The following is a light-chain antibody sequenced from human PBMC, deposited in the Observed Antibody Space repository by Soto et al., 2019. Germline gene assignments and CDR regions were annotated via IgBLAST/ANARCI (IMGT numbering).Light chain of an antibody. Sequence: QSVLTQPASVSGSPGQSITISCTGTSSDVGAYMYVSWYQQHPGKAPKLMIYEVSNRPSGVSNRFSASKSGNTASLIISGLQAEDGADYYCSSYTTTSTVIFGGGTKLTVL. J-gene: IGLJ2*01. CDR1: SSDVGAYMY. V-gene: IGLV2-14*01. CDR2: EVS. CDR3: SSYTTTSTVI.